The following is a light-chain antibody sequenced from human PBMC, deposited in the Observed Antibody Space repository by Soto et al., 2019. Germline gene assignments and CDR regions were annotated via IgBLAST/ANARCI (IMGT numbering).Light chain of an antibody. V-gene: IGKV3-20*01. CDR2: GAS. CDR1: QSISDT. Sequence: EIVMTQSPATLSVSPGGRATLSCRASQSISDTLAWYQQKPGQAPRLLIYGASKRATGFPDRFSGSGSGTDFTLTISRLEPEDFAVYFCQQYGRSPRTFGQGTKVDIK. J-gene: IGKJ1*01. CDR3: QQYGRSPRT.